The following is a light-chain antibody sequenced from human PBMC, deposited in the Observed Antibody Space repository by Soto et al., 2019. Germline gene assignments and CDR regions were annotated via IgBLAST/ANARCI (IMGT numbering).Light chain of an antibody. CDR1: QSVANS. Sequence: EIVMTQSPATLSVSPGERATLSCRASQSVANSLAWYQQKPGQAPRPIIYDASTRATGIPARFSGSGSGTEFTLTISSLQSEDFAVYYCQQYDNWPPITFGQGTRLEIK. CDR3: QQYDNWPPIT. CDR2: DAS. J-gene: IGKJ5*01. V-gene: IGKV3-15*01.